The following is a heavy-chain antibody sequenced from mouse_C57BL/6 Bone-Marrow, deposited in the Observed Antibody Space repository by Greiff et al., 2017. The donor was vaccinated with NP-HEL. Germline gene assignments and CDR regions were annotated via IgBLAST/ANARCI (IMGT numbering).Heavy chain of an antibody. CDR1: GYSFTDYT. J-gene: IGHJ1*03. CDR2: ITPNYGTP. D-gene: IGHD1-1*01. V-gene: IGHV1-39*01. CDR3: ARSHYYGSSHWYFDV. Sequence: EVQLQQSGPELVKPGASVKISCKASGYSFTDYTMNWVKQSNGKSLEWIGVITPNYGTPSYTQKFKGKATLTGDQSSSTAYMQLHSLTSEDSAVYYGARSHYYGSSHWYFDVWGTGTTVTVSS.